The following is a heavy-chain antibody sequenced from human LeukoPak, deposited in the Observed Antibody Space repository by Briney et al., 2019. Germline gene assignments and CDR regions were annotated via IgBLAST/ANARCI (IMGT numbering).Heavy chain of an antibody. Sequence: PGGSLRLSCAASGFTFRSYSMNWVRQAPGKGLEWVSSISSSSSYIYYADSVKGRFTISRDNAKNSLYLQMNSLRAEDTAVYYCARDRGAQSIWSYYDYWGQGTLVTVSS. J-gene: IGHJ4*02. D-gene: IGHD2-21*01. CDR3: ARDRGAQSIWSYYDY. CDR2: ISSSSSYI. CDR1: GFTFRSYS. V-gene: IGHV3-21*01.